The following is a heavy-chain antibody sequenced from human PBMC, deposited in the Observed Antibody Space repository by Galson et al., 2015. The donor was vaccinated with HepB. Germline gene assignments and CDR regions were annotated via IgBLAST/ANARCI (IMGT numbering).Heavy chain of an antibody. V-gene: IGHV1-18*01. CDR1: GYTFTSYG. CDR2: INPYNGNT. J-gene: IGHJ4*02. Sequence: SVKVSCKASGYTFTSYGISWVRQAPGQGLEWMGWINPYNGNTHYAQKLQGRVTMTTDTSTSTVYMELRSLRSDDTAVYYCARVGWLQPLFDYWGQGTLVTVSS. D-gene: IGHD5-24*01. CDR3: ARVGWLQPLFDY.